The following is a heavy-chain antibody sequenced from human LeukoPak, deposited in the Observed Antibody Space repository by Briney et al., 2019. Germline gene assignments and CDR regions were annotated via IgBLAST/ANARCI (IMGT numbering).Heavy chain of an antibody. D-gene: IGHD2-2*01. J-gene: IGHJ6*03. CDR3: ARAYQLASIYYYYYMDV. Sequence: GGSLRLSCEASGFTFSSYSMNWVRLAPGKGLEWVSSISSSSSNIYYAGSVKGRFTISRDNTKNSLYLQMNSLRAEDTAVYYCARAYQLASIYYYYYMDVWGKGTTVTISS. CDR2: ISSSSSNI. V-gene: IGHV3-21*01. CDR1: GFTFSSYS.